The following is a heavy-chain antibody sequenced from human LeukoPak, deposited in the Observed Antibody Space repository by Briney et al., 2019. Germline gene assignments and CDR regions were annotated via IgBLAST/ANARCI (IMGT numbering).Heavy chain of an antibody. CDR3: AKDMNSYGSGSSYNPWGPFDS. CDR1: GFTFDHYA. CDR2: IAWNSGNT. Sequence: SRSLRLSCAASGFTFDHYAMHWVRQAPGKGLEWVSGIAWNSGNTGFADSVKGRFTISRDNAEKPIYLQMNSLTTEDTAFYFCAKDMNSYGSGSSYNPWGPFDSWGQGTLVTVSS. J-gene: IGHJ4*02. V-gene: IGHV3-9*01. D-gene: IGHD3-10*01.